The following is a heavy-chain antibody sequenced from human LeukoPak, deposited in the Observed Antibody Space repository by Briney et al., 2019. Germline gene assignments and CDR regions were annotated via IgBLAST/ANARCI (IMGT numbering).Heavy chain of an antibody. CDR2: IYYSGST. Sequence: SETLSLTCTVSGGSISSGGYYWSWIRQHPGKGLEWIGYIYYSGSTYYNPSLKSRVTISVDTSKNQFSLKLSSVTAADTAVYYCARGYFWGIAVAGYYFDYWGQGTLVTVSS. D-gene: IGHD6-19*01. CDR3: ARGYFWGIAVAGYYFDY. CDR1: GGSISSGGYY. V-gene: IGHV4-31*03. J-gene: IGHJ4*02.